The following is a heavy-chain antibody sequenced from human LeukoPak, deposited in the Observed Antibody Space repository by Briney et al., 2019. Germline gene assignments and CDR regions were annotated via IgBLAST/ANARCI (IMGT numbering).Heavy chain of an antibody. V-gene: IGHV3-72*01. D-gene: IGHD2-15*01. CDR2: TRDKARGYTT. CDR3: ARVVMRAESWSFDY. J-gene: IGHJ4*02. CDR1: GFTFSDHY. Sequence: PGGSLRLSCAASGFTFSDHYMDWVRQAPGKGLEWVGRTRDKARGYTTEYAASVKGRFTISRDDSKDSLYLQMNSLKTEDTAVYYCARVVMRAESWSFDYWGQGPLVTVSS.